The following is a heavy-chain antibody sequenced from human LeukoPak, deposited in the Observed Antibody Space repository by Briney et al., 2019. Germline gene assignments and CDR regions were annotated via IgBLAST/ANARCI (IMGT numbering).Heavy chain of an antibody. V-gene: IGHV1-2*02. CDR3: ARDHVGSGAFDI. CDR1: GYTFTGYY. J-gene: IGHJ3*02. CDR2: INPNSGGT. Sequence: ASVKVSCKASGYTFTGYYMHWVRRAPGQGLEWMGWINPNSGGTNYAQKFQGRVTMTRDTSISTAYMELSRLRSDDTAVYYCARDHVGSGAFDIWGQGTMVTVSS. D-gene: IGHD1-1*01.